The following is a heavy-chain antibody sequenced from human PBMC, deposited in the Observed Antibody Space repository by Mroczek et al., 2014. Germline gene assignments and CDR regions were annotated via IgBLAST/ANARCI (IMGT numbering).Heavy chain of an antibody. V-gene: IGHV4-59*01. CDR3: ARAYYYDSSGYSPNYYYCGMDV. CDR2: SITVGAP. D-gene: IGHD3-22*01. J-gene: IGHJ6*02. Sequence: LQQWGPDGLVKLRRPCPSTCTVSGGSISSYYWSWIRHAPRGRDWSGLGISITVGAPTTTPPSRVESPISVDTSKNQFSLKLSSVTAADTAVYYCARAYYYDSSGYSPNYYYCGMDVWGQGTTVTVSS. CDR1: GGSISSYY.